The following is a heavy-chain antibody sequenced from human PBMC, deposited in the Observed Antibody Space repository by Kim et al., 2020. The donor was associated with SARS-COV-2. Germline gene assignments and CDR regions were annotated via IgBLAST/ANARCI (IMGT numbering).Heavy chain of an antibody. V-gene: IGHV4-4*07. D-gene: IGHD2-2*01. Sequence: SETLSLTCTVSGGSISSYYWSWIRQPAGKGLEWIGRIYTSGSTNYNPSLKSRVTMSVDTSKNQFSLKLSSVTAADTAVYYCAIQYRYCSSTSCPLGAFDIWGQGTMVTVSS. CDR1: GGSISSYY. J-gene: IGHJ3*02. CDR3: AIQYRYCSSTSCPLGAFDI. CDR2: IYTSGST.